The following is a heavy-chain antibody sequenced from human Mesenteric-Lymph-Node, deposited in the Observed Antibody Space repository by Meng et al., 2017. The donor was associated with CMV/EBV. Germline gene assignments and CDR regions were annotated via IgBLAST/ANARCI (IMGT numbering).Heavy chain of an antibody. Sequence: SVTVSCKASAYTFTGYYMHWVRQAPGQGLEWMGWINPNNGATNYAQKFQGRVTMTTDTSISTAYMDLTRLTSDDTAVYYCARIRNYDSSGYYYWGQGTLVTVSS. CDR1: AYTFTGYY. CDR2: INPNNGAT. V-gene: IGHV1-2*02. D-gene: IGHD3-22*01. J-gene: IGHJ4*02. CDR3: ARIRNYDSSGYYY.